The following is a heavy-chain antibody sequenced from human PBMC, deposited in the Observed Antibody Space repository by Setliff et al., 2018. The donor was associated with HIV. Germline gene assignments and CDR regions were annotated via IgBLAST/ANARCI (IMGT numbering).Heavy chain of an antibody. Sequence: ASVKVSCKASGYTFTNSFMHWVRQAPGQGLEWMGIINPSGGGTTYAQTFQDRVTMSRDTSTSTVYMELSSLSSEDTAVYYCAREALHAGGWRGAFDIWGQGTMVTVSS. CDR2: INPSGGGT. CDR1: GYTFTNSF. J-gene: IGHJ3*02. V-gene: IGHV1-46*01. CDR3: AREALHAGGWRGAFDI. D-gene: IGHD6-19*01.